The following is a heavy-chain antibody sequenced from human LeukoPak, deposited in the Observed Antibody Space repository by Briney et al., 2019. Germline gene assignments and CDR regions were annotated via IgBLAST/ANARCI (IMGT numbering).Heavy chain of an antibody. CDR1: GGSISSCGYY. CDR3: ARCYDSSGYWFDP. CDR2: IYYSGST. J-gene: IGHJ5*02. V-gene: IGHV4-31*03. Sequence: SRTLSLTCTVSGGSISSCGYYWSWIRPHPGKGLEGIGYIYYSGSTYYNPSVKSRVLISVDTSKNEFSLKLRSVTAADTVVYYYARCYDSSGYWFDPWGQGTLVTVSS. D-gene: IGHD3-22*01.